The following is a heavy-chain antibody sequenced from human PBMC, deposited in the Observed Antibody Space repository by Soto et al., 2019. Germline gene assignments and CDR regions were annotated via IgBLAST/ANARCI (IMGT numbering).Heavy chain of an antibody. J-gene: IGHJ4*02. CDR1: GGSISSYY. V-gene: IGHV4-59*08. D-gene: IGHD3-16*02. Sequence: SETLSLTCTVSGGSISSYYWSWIRQPPGKGLEWIGYIYYSGSTNYNPSLKSRVTISVDTSKNQFSLKLSSVTAADTAVYYCARHKYDYIWGSYRQPFDYWGQGTLVTVSS. CDR2: IYYSGST. CDR3: ARHKYDYIWGSYRQPFDY.